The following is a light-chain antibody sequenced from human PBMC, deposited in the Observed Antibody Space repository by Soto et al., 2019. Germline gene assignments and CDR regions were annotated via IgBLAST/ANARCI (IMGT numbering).Light chain of an antibody. V-gene: IGLV2-8*01. CDR1: SSDVGKYNF. Sequence: QSALTQPPSASGSPGQSVTISCTGTSSDVGKYNFVSWYQHHPGKAPKLMIYEVTNRPSGVPDRFSGSKSGNTASLTVSGLQAEDEADYFCSSYADTNNYVFGTGTKVTVL. J-gene: IGLJ1*01. CDR3: SSYADTNNYV. CDR2: EVT.